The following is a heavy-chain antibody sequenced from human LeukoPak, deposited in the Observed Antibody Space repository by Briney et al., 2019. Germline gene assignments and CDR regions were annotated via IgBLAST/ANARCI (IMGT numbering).Heavy chain of an antibody. V-gene: IGHV3-13*01. CDR1: GFTFSSYD. CDR2: IGTAGDT. J-gene: IGHJ5*02. D-gene: IGHD2-2*01. CDR3: ARDQHYCTSTSCSNWFDP. Sequence: GGSLRLSCAASGFTFSSYDMHWVRQATGKGLEWVSAIGTAGDTYYPGSVKGRFTISRENTKNSLYLQMNSLRAEDTAVYYCARDQHYCTSTSCSNWFDPWGQGTLVTVSS.